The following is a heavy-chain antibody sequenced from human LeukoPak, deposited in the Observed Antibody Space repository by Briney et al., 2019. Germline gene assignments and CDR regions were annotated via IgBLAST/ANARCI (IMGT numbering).Heavy chain of an antibody. J-gene: IGHJ3*02. CDR1: GYTFTSYY. Sequence: ASVKVSCKASGYTFTSYYMHWVRQAPGQGLEWMGWINPNSGGTNYAQKFQGRVTMTRDTSISTAYMELSRLRSDDTAVYYCAIGWLVRDDAFDIWGQGTMVTVSS. CDR3: AIGWLVRDDAFDI. V-gene: IGHV1-2*02. CDR2: INPNSGGT. D-gene: IGHD6-19*01.